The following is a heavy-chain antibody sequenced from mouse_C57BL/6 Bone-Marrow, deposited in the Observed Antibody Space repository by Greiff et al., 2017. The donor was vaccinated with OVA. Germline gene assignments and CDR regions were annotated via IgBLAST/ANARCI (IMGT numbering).Heavy chain of an antibody. Sequence: QVQLQQSGAELARPGASVKLSCKASGYTFTSYGISWVKQRTGQGLEWIGEIYPRSGNTYYNEKFKGKATLTADKSSSTAYMELRSLTSEDSAVYFCARSGVFITTVVAPSWFAYWGQGTLVTVSA. CDR1: GYTFTSYG. V-gene: IGHV1-81*01. CDR3: ARSGVFITTVVAPSWFAY. D-gene: IGHD1-1*01. CDR2: IYPRSGNT. J-gene: IGHJ3*01.